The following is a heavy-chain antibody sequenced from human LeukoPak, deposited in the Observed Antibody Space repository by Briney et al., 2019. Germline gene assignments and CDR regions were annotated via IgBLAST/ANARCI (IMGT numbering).Heavy chain of an antibody. J-gene: IGHJ3*02. CDR2: IVVGSGDT. D-gene: IGHD1-1*01. CDR1: GFTSTTST. CDR3: AADQPRYPDAFDI. V-gene: IGHV1-58*02. Sequence: ASVKVSCKASGFTSTTSTMQWVRQARGQRLEWIGWIVVGSGDTNYAEKFQERVTITRDMSTSTVYMELSSLRSDDTAVYYCAADQPRYPDAFDIGGRGTMVTVSS.